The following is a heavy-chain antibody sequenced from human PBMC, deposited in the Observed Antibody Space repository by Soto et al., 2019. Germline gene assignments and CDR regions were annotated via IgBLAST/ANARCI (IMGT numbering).Heavy chain of an antibody. CDR2: IYHTGST. D-gene: IGHD2-15*01. CDR3: AALPPRIVVVVRPIPT. J-gene: IGHJ4*02. CDR1: GASISSTNW. V-gene: IGHV4-4*02. Sequence: QVQLQESGPRLVKPSGTLSLTCAVSGASISSTNWWTWVRQPPGKGLEWIGEIYHTGSTKYNPSLNSRVTISLDKSNNQFSLKLSSVTAADTAVYYCAALPPRIVVVVRPIPTWGQGTLVTVSS.